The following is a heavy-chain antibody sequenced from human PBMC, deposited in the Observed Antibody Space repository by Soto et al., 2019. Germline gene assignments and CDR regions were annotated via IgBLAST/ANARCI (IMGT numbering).Heavy chain of an antibody. V-gene: IGHV4-39*01. Sequence: SETLSLTCTVSGGSISSSSYHWGWIGQPLGKGLEWIGSIYYSGSTYYNPSLKSRVTISVDTSKNQFSLKLSSVTAADIAVYYCAHYSSGWYRASDYWGQGTLVTVSS. J-gene: IGHJ4*02. CDR1: GGSISSSSYH. CDR3: AHYSSGWYRASDY. CDR2: IYYSGST. D-gene: IGHD6-19*01.